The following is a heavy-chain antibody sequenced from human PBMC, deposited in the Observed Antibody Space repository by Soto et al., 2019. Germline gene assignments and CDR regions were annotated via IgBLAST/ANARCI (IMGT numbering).Heavy chain of an antibody. CDR3: ASDRGCSHVSCSAGLFDP. V-gene: IGHV1-69*06. J-gene: IGHJ5*02. CDR1: GGTFNSYA. Sequence: SVKVSCKASGGTFNSYAISWLRQAPGQGLEWMGGIIPMFGTANYAQKCQDRVTITADRATTTASMELSSLTYADTAFYYCASDRGCSHVSCSAGLFDPWGQGTMVTVSS. D-gene: IGHD2-2*01. CDR2: IIPMFGTA.